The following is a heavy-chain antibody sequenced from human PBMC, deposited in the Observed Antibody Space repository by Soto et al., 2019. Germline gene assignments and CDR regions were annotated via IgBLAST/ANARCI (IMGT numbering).Heavy chain of an antibody. CDR3: ATSGGGWYLY. D-gene: IGHD6-19*01. Sequence: QVQLVQSGAEVKKPGASVKVSCKASGYTFGSYDINWVRQATGQGLEWMGWLNPNSGDTGYAQKFQGRVTLTRNTSINTAYIELSSLTSDDTAVYYCATSGGGWYLYWGQGTLVTVSS. J-gene: IGHJ4*02. CDR2: LNPNSGDT. V-gene: IGHV1-8*01. CDR1: GYTFGSYD.